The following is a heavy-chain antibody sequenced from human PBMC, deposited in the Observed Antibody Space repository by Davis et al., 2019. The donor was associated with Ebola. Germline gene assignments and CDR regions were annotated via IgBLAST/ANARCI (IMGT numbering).Heavy chain of an antibody. CDR2: IYYSGST. Sequence: PSETLSLTCTVSGGSVSSGSYYWSWIRQPPGKGLEWIGYIYYSGSTSYNPSLKSRVTISVDTSKNQFSLKLSSVTAADTAVYYWAREGRRSYGMDVWGQGTTVTVSS. D-gene: IGHD5-24*01. CDR1: GGSVSSGSYY. CDR3: AREGRRSYGMDV. V-gene: IGHV4-61*01. J-gene: IGHJ6*02.